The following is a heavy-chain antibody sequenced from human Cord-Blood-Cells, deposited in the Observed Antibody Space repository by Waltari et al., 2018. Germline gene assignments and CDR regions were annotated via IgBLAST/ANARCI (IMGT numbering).Heavy chain of an antibody. CDR3: ASQLIAAAGDY. D-gene: IGHD6-13*01. CDR1: GFTFRSYA. CDR2: ISYDGSNK. Sequence: QVQLVESGGGVVQPGRALRLSCAASGFTFRSYAMPWVRKAPGKGLEWVAVISYDGSNKYYADSVKGRFTISRDNSKNTLYLQMNSLRAEDTAVYYCASQLIAAAGDYWGQGTLVTVSS. V-gene: IGHV3-30*04. J-gene: IGHJ4*02.